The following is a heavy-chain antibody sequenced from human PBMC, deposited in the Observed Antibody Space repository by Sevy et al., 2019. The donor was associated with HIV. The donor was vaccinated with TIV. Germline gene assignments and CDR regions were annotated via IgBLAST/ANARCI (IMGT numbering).Heavy chain of an antibody. Sequence: GGSLRLSCAASGFNFSSYAMHWVRQAPGKGLEWVAVISYAGSSKYYGDSVKGRFTISRDNSKNTLFLQIDSLRAEDTAFYYCAKESGSYYDFWSGHDAFDIWGQGTMVTVSS. CDR2: ISYAGSSK. D-gene: IGHD3-3*01. J-gene: IGHJ3*02. CDR1: GFNFSSYA. CDR3: AKESGSYYDFWSGHDAFDI. V-gene: IGHV3-30*18.